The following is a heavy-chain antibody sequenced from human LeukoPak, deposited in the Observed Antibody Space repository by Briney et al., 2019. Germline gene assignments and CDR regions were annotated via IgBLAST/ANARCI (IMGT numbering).Heavy chain of an antibody. Sequence: GGSLRLSCAASGFTFSSYSINWVRQAPGNGLEWISYITGGLTPIHYADSVKGRFTISRDNSKNTLYLQINSLRAEDTAVYYCANSSASTTGTTELDYWGQGTLVTVSS. CDR1: GFTFSSYS. D-gene: IGHD1-1*01. CDR2: ITGGLTPI. V-gene: IGHV3-48*01. CDR3: ANSSASTTGTTELDY. J-gene: IGHJ4*02.